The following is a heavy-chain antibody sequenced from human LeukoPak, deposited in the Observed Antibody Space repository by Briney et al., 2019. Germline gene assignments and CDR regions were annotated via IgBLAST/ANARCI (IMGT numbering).Heavy chain of an antibody. CDR3: ARQNSLTGYRRTPTTYFDY. Sequence: RGESLKISCKGSGYSFTSYWIGWVRQMPGKGLEWMGIIYPGDSDIRYSPSFEGQVTISADKSISTAYLQWSSLKASDTAMYYCARQNSLTGYRRTPTTYFDYWGQGTLVTVSP. J-gene: IGHJ4*02. D-gene: IGHD3-9*01. V-gene: IGHV5-51*01. CDR1: GYSFTSYW. CDR2: IYPGDSDI.